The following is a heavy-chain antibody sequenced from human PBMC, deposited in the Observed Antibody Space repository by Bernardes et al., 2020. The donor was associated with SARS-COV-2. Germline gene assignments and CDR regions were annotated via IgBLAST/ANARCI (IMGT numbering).Heavy chain of an antibody. J-gene: IGHJ4*02. V-gene: IGHV3-74*01. D-gene: IGHD1-26*01. Sequence: GSLRLSCGISGFTFSSYWMHWVRQAPGKGLVWVSRINTDGSNTDYADSVKGRFTISRDNAKNTLYLQMNSLRAEDTAVYYCARAGSYRFDYWGQGTLVTVSS. CDR3: ARAGSYRFDY. CDR1: GFTFSSYW. CDR2: INTDGSNT.